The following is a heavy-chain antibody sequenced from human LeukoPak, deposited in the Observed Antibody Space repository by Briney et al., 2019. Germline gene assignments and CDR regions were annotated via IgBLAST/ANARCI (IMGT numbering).Heavy chain of an antibody. D-gene: IGHD1-26*01. CDR3: SRDVWSRAFYYAMDV. V-gene: IGHV3-9*01. CDR1: GFTFDDHA. CDR2: ISWYSGNI. Sequence: PGGSLRLSCVASGFTFDDHAYHWVRQAPPKGLELVSSISWYSGNIGYEDSLKGRFSISRDNAKNTLYLETKSLRTDDTAVLFSSRDVWSRAFYYAMDVWGLGTTVAVSS. J-gene: IGHJ6*02.